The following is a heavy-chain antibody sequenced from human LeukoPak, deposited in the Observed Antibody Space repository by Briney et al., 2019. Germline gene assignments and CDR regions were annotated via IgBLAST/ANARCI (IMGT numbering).Heavy chain of an antibody. V-gene: IGHV4-39*07. J-gene: IGHJ5*02. CDR2: VYYSGTT. CDR3: ARESIADRRIDP. Sequence: SETLSLTCSVSGGSISLSYYYWGWIRQPPGKALEWIGSVYYSGTTSYNPSLKSRVTISVDMSKNHFSLRLSSVTAADTAMYYCARESIADRRIDPWGQGILVTVSS. CDR1: GGSISLSYYY. D-gene: IGHD6-6*01.